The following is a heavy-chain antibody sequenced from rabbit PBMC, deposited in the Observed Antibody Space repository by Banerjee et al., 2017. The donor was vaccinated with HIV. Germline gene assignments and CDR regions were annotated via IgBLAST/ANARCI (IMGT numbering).Heavy chain of an antibody. J-gene: IGHJ4*01. CDR1: GFSFSGSCY. CDR3: ARDTTSGGAASDYGIYFNL. D-gene: IGHD2-1*01. CDR2: FVAGSGGRT. V-gene: IGHV1S40*01. Sequence: QSLEESGGDLVKPGASLTRTCTASGFSFSGSCYMCWVRQAPGKGLEWSACFVAGSGGRTYYACWAKGRFTISKTSSTTVTLQMTSLTAADTATYFCARDTTSGGAASDYGIYFNLWGPGTLVTVS.